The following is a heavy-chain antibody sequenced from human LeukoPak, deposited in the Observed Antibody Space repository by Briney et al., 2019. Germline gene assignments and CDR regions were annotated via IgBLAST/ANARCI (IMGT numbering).Heavy chain of an antibody. Sequence: GGSLRLSCAASGFTFSSYAMHWVRQAPGKGLEWVAVISYDGSNKYYADSVKGRFTISRDNSKNTLYLQMNSLRAEDTAVYYCARDRRGSYYFDYWGQGTLVTVSS. J-gene: IGHJ4*02. D-gene: IGHD1-26*01. CDR1: GFTFSSYA. V-gene: IGHV3-30-3*01. CDR2: ISYDGSNK. CDR3: ARDRRGSYYFDY.